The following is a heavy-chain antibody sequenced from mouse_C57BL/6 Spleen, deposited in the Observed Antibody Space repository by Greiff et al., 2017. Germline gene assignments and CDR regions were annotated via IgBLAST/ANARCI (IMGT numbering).Heavy chain of an antibody. CDR3: ARQHSNYRYFDY. V-gene: IGHV5-6*01. CDR2: ISSGGSYT. Sequence: EVQVVESGGDLVKPGGSLKLSCAASGFTFSSYGMSWVRQTPDKRLEWVATISSGGSYTYYPDSVKGRFTISRDNAKNTLYLQMSSLKSEDTAMYYCARQHSNYRYFDYWGQGTTLTVSS. CDR1: GFTFSSYG. J-gene: IGHJ2*01. D-gene: IGHD2-5*01.